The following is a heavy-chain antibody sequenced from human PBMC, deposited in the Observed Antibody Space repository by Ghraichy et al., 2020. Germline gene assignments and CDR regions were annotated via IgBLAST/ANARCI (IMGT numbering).Heavy chain of an antibody. Sequence: SETLSLTCAVYGGSFSGYYWSWIRQPPGKGLEWIGEINHSGSTNYNPSLKSRVTISVDTSKNQFSLKLSSVTAADTAVYYCASRAAADNFDYWGQGTLVTVSS. CDR3: ASRAAADNFDY. V-gene: IGHV4-34*01. CDR2: INHSGST. D-gene: IGHD6-13*01. J-gene: IGHJ4*02. CDR1: GGSFSGYY.